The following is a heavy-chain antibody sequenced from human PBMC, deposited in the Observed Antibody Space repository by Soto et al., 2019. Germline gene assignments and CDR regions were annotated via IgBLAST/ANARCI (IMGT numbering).Heavy chain of an antibody. Sequence: QVQLVQSGAEVKKPGASVKVSCKASGYTFTSYYMHWVRQAPGQGLEWMGIINPSGGSTSYAQKLEGRVTMNRDTSTSTVYMELSSMRSEDRAVYYCARGAAGMTTVVRFDYWGQGPLVTVSS. CDR2: INPSGGST. CDR3: ARGAAGMTTVVRFDY. CDR1: GYTFTSYY. J-gene: IGHJ4*02. D-gene: IGHD4-17*01. V-gene: IGHV1-46*04.